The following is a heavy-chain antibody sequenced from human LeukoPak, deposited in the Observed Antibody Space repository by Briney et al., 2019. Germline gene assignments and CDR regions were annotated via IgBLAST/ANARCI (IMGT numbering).Heavy chain of an antibody. J-gene: IGHJ5*02. CDR1: GFTFSDYY. Sequence: GGSLRLSCVASGFTFSDYYMSWIRQAPGKGLRYVSYISSSGTYANYANSVKGRFTNSRDNAKNSLYLQMNSLRADDTAVYYCARGGYDILTGTSFFDPWGQGTLVTVSS. V-gene: IGHV3-11*05. CDR3: ARGGYDILTGTSFFDP. CDR2: ISSSGTYA. D-gene: IGHD3-9*01.